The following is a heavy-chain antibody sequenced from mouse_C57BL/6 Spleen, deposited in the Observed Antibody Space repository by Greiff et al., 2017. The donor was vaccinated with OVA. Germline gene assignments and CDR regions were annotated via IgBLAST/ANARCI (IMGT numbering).Heavy chain of an antibody. J-gene: IGHJ4*01. Sequence: VQLKESGPSLVRPSQTLSLTCTVTGFSINSDCYWIWIRQFPGNKLEYIGYTFYSGITYYNPSLESRTYITRDTSKNQFSLKLSFVTTEDTAAYYWAKGYDYDGDYAMDYWGQGTSVTVSS. CDR3: AKGYDYDGDYAMDY. V-gene: IGHV3-3*01. CDR2: TFYSGIT. D-gene: IGHD2-4*01. CDR1: GFSINSDCY.